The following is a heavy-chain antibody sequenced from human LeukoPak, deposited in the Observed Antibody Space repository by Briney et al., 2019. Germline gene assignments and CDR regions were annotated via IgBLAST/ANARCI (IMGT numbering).Heavy chain of an antibody. Sequence: AGGSLRLSCAASGFTFSSYGMHWVRQAPGKGLEWVAVLWYDGTNEYYADSVKGRFTISRDNSKNTLYLQVNSLRAEDTAVYYCARDIVVVTAPGDYWGQGTLVTVSS. D-gene: IGHD2-21*02. CDR3: ARDIVVVTAPGDY. CDR2: LWYDGTNE. CDR1: GFTFSSYG. J-gene: IGHJ4*02. V-gene: IGHV3-33*01.